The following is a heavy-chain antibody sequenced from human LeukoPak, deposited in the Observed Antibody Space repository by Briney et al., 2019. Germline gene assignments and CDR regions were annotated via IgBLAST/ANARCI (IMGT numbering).Heavy chain of an antibody. CDR2: MNPNSGNT. J-gene: IGHJ4*02. V-gene: IGHV1-8*03. Sequence: ASVKVSCKASGYTFTSYDINWVRQATGQGLEWMGWMNPNSGNTGYAQKFQGRVTITRNTSISTAYMELSSLRAEDTAVYYCAKDRTYGDPFDYWGQGTLVTVSS. CDR3: AKDRTYGDPFDY. D-gene: IGHD4-17*01. CDR1: GYTFTSYD.